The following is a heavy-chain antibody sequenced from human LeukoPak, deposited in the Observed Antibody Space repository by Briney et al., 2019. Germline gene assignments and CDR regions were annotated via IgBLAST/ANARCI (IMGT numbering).Heavy chain of an antibody. D-gene: IGHD3-10*01. CDR2: FYHDGST. CDR3: ARDKGVWFGELLVDY. Sequence: PSETLSLTCTVSGYSISSDYWGWIRQPPGKGLEWVGSFYHDGSTYYNPSLKSRVTISGDTSKNQFSLKVRSVTAADTAVYYCARDKGVWFGELLVDYWGQGTLVTVSS. V-gene: IGHV4-38-2*02. J-gene: IGHJ4*02. CDR1: GYSISSDY.